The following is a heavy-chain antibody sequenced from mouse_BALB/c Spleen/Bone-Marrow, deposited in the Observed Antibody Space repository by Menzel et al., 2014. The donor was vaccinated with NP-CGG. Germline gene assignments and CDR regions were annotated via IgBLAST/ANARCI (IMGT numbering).Heavy chain of an antibody. Sequence: EVQLQQSGPSLVKPSQTLSLTCSVTGDSITSSYWNWIRKFPGNKLEYMGYISYSGSTYYNPSLKSRISITRDTSKNQYYLQLNSVTTEDTATYYCARFRTTGAMDYWGQGTSVTVSS. CDR3: ARFRTTGAMDY. J-gene: IGHJ4*01. CDR2: ISYSGST. CDR1: GDSITSSY. V-gene: IGHV3-8*02.